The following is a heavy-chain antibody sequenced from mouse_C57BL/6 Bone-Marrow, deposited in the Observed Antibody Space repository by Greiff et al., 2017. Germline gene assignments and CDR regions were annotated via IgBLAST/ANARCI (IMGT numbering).Heavy chain of an antibody. V-gene: IGHV5-15*01. Sequence: EVQGVESGGGLVQPGGSLKLSCAASGFTFSDYGMAWVRQAPRKGPEWVAFISNLAYSIYYADTVTGRFTISRENAKKTLYLEMSSLRSEDTAMYYCARHDDYWGQGTSVTVSS. CDR1: GFTFSDYG. CDR2: ISNLAYSI. J-gene: IGHJ4*01. CDR3: ARHDDY.